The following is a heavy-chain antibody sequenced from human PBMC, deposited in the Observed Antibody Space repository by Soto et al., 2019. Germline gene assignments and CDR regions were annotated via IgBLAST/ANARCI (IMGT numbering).Heavy chain of an antibody. V-gene: IGHV3-23*01. D-gene: IGHD3-10*01. CDR1: GFTFSSYA. CDR3: AKGVIRSFDY. J-gene: IGHJ4*02. Sequence: EVQLLESGGGLVQPGGSLRLSCAASGFTFSSYAMSWVRQAPGKGLEWASGITGSGGTTYYADSVKGRLTISRDNSKNTLYLQMNSLRVEDTAVYYCAKGVIRSFDYWGQGTLVTVSS. CDR2: ITGSGGTT.